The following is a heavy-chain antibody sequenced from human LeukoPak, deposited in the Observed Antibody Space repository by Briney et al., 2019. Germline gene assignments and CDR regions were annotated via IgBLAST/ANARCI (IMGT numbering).Heavy chain of an antibody. CDR3: ARGSRPNYFDTMNI. V-gene: IGHV3-7*01. Sequence: HPGGSLRLSCAASGFTFSDYYMSWIRQAPGKGLEWVANIKQDGSEKYNVDSVKGRFTISRDNAKNSLYLQMNSLTTEDTAVYYCARGSRPNYFDTMNIWGQGTMVTVSS. J-gene: IGHJ3*02. D-gene: IGHD3-22*01. CDR1: GFTFSDYY. CDR2: IKQDGSEK.